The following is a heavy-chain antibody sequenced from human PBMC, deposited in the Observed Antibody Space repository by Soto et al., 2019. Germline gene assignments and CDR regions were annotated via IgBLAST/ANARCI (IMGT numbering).Heavy chain of an antibody. Sequence: GGSLRLSCAASGFTFSSYSMNWVRQAPGKGLEWVSSISSSSSYIYYADSVKDQFTISRDNAKNSLYLQMNSLRAEDTALFYCARGEYCSSTSCYGSWFDPWGQGTLVTVSS. CDR1: GFTFSSYS. CDR3: ARGEYCSSTSCYGSWFDP. D-gene: IGHD2-2*01. CDR2: ISSSSSYI. J-gene: IGHJ5*02. V-gene: IGHV3-21*01.